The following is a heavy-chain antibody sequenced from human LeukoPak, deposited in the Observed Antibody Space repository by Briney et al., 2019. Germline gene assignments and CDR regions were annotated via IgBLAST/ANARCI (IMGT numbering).Heavy chain of an antibody. J-gene: IGHJ4*02. V-gene: IGHV3-23*01. Sequence: GGSLRLSCAASGFTFSSYAMSWVRQAPGKGLEWVSAISGRGGSTYYADSVKGRFTISRDNSKNTLYLQMNSLRAEDTAVYYCAKDDRRDYYDSSGYYYTYYFDYWGQGTLVTVSS. CDR3: AKDDRRDYYDSSGYYYTYYFDY. D-gene: IGHD3-22*01. CDR2: ISGRGGST. CDR1: GFTFSSYA.